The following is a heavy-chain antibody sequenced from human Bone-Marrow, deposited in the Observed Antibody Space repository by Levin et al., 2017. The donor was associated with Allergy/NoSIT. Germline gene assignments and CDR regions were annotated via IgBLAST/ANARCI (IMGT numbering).Heavy chain of an antibody. Sequence: PAASVKVSCRASGDTFNNYAFSWVRQAPGQGLEWMGGIIPMFDIKNYAQKFQGRVTFTADDSTSTVSLELRSLSSDDTAVFYCARDRLRSFMTDDVPFYYYHMDVWGQGTPVTVSS. CDR1: GDTFNNYA. CDR2: IIPMFDIK. J-gene: IGHJ6*02. CDR3: ARDRLRSFMTDDVPFYYYHMDV. V-gene: IGHV1-69*13. D-gene: IGHD3-16*01.